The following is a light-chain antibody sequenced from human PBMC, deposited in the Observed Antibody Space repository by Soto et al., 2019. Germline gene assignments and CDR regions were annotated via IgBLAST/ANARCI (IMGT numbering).Light chain of an antibody. V-gene: IGKV1-5*01. J-gene: IGKJ4*01. CDR1: QSITGW. CDR2: DAS. Sequence: PVTQSAATLSAFVGARVTITCRASQSITGWLAWYQKKQGKAPKLLIYDASTLEVGVPSRFSGSGSGTELTITISSLQPDDCETYYCQQYNSYLVTFGEGTKVDIK. CDR3: QQYNSYLVT.